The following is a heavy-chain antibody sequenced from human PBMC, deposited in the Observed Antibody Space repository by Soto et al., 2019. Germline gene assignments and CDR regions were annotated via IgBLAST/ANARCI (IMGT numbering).Heavy chain of an antibody. V-gene: IGHV5-51*01. D-gene: IGHD3-3*01. CDR3: ARLPYYDFWSGSSFDP. Sequence: GESLKISCKGSGYSFTSYWIGWVRQMPGKGLEWMGIIYPGDSDTRYSPSFQGQVTISADKSISTAYLQWSSLKASDTAMYYCARLPYYDFWSGSSFDPWGQGTLVTVSS. CDR2: IYPGDSDT. CDR1: GYSFTSYW. J-gene: IGHJ5*02.